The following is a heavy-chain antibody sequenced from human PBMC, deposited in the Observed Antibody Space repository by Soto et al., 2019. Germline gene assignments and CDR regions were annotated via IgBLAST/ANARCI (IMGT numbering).Heavy chain of an antibody. CDR2: IYPGDSDT. CDR3: AGRMQAGFYYGMDV. Sequence: GESLETSCKGSGYSFSNQWIGWGRQTPGKGREWIGIIYPGDSDTRYSPSFQGQVTISADKSINTAYLQWSSLKASDTAIYYCAGRMQAGFYYGMDVWGQGTAVTVSS. D-gene: IGHD2-15*01. J-gene: IGHJ6*02. CDR1: GYSFSNQW. V-gene: IGHV5-51*01.